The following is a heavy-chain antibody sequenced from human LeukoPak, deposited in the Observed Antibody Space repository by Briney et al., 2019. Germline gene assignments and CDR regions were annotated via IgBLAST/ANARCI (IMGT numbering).Heavy chain of an antibody. CDR1: GGSISSSIW. CDR2: IYHSGGT. V-gene: IGHV4-4*02. J-gene: IGHJ3*02. D-gene: IGHD6-19*01. CDR3: TRRAGTDSNGAFDI. Sequence: KSSETLSLTCAVSGGSISSSIWWTWVRQPPGKGLEWIGEIYHSGGTNYNPSLKSRLTISVDKSKNQFSLNLSSVTAADTAVYYCTRRAGTDSNGAFDIWGQGTMVTVSS.